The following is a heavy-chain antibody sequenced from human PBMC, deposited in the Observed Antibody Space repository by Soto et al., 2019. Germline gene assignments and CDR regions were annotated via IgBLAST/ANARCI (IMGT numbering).Heavy chain of an antibody. D-gene: IGHD3-16*01. CDR1: GFTFSSYA. CDR3: AREDSVWTVSWFDP. Sequence: RGSLRLSCAASGFTFSSYAMHWVRQAPGKGLEWVAVISYDGSNKYYADSVKGRFTISRDNSKNTLYLQMNSLRAEGTAVYYCAREDSVWTVSWFDPWGQGTLVTVSS. V-gene: IGHV3-30-3*01. CDR2: ISYDGSNK. J-gene: IGHJ5*02.